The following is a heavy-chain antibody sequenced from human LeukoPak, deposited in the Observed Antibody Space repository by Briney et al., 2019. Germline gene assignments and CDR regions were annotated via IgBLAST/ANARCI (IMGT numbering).Heavy chain of an antibody. CDR1: GYTFTGYY. CDR2: ISPSGDRT. V-gene: IGHV1-46*01. D-gene: IGHD5-24*01. CDR3: AREFSIRDGYSEVAQKSFDY. J-gene: IGHJ4*02. Sequence: GASVKVSCKASGYTFTGYYMHWVRQAPGQGLEWMGVISPSGDRTGYAQKFQDRVTMTRDTSTSTVYMELSSLRSEDTAVYYCAREFSIRDGYSEVAQKSFDYWGRGTLVTVSS.